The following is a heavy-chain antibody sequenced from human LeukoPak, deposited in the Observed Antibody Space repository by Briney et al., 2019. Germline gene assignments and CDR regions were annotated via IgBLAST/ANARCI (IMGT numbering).Heavy chain of an antibody. D-gene: IGHD2/OR15-2a*01. CDR2: ISGSGGST. CDR3: ARVNSHPRYFDY. V-gene: IGHV3-23*01. Sequence: GGSLRLSCAASGFTFSSYAMSWVRQAPGKGLEWVSAISGSGGSTYYADSVKGRFTISRDNAKNSLYLQMNSLRAEDTAVYYCARVNSHPRYFDYWGQGTLVTVSS. CDR1: GFTFSSYA. J-gene: IGHJ4*02.